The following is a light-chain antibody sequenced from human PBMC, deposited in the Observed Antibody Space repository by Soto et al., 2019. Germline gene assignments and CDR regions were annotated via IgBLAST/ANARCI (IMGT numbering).Light chain of an antibody. CDR1: QSVLYSSNNENY. Sequence: DIVMTQSPDSLAVSLGERATINCKSSQSVLYSSNNENYLAWYQQKPGQPPNLLISWASSRESGVPDRFSGSGSGTDFTLTISSLQAEDVAVYYCQQYYVTPVTFGQGTKLEIK. J-gene: IGKJ2*01. CDR3: QQYYVTPVT. CDR2: WAS. V-gene: IGKV4-1*01.